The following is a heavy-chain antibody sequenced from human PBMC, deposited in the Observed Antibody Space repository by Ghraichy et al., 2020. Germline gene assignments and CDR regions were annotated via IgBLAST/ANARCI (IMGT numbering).Heavy chain of an antibody. CDR2: ISHTGSA. Sequence: SETLSLTCTVSGGSVSGYYWSWIRQPPGKGLEWIGEISHTGSANYNPSLKSRLTISVDTSANQLSLKLTSVTAADTAVYYCARGCPGDFVGHDYKGMDVWGPGTTVTVSS. CDR3: ARGCPGDFVGHDYKGMDV. CDR1: GGSVSGYY. J-gene: IGHJ6*02. V-gene: IGHV4-34*01.